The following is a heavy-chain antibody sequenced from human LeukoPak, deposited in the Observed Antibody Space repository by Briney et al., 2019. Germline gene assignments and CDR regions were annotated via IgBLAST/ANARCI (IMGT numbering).Heavy chain of an antibody. D-gene: IGHD6-13*01. J-gene: IGHJ4*02. V-gene: IGHV1-69*13. CDR2: IIPIFGTA. Sequence: ASVKVSCKASGGTFSSYAISWVRQAPGQGLEWMGGIIPIFGTANYAQKFQGRVTITADESTSTAYMELSSLRSEDTAVYYCARLAAAGYPIDYWGQGTLVTVSS. CDR1: GGTFSSYA. CDR3: ARLAAAGYPIDY.